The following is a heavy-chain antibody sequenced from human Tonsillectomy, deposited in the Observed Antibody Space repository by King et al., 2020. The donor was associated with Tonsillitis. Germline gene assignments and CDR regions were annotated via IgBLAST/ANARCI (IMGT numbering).Heavy chain of an antibody. D-gene: IGHD3-9*01. CDR1: GFTFSSYA. CDR2: ISGSGGST. J-gene: IGHJ3*02. V-gene: IGHV3-23*04. Sequence: VQLVESGGGLVQPGGSLRLSCAASGFTFSSYAMSWVRQAPGKGLEWVSAISGSGGSTYYADSVKGRFTISRDNSKKTLYLQMQSLSAEDTAVYYSAKDHYDILTGPDNAFDIWGQGTMVTVSS. CDR3: AKDHYDILTGPDNAFDI.